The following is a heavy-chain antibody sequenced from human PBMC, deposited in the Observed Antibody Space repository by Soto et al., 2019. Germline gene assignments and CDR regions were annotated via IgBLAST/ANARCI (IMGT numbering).Heavy chain of an antibody. V-gene: IGHV1-69*06. CDR2: IIPIFGTA. J-gene: IGHJ6*02. CDR1: GGTFSSYA. D-gene: IGHD4-17*01. CDR3: AFRAIYGDYEYSYYGMDV. Sequence: SVKVSCKASGGTFSSYAISWVRQAPGQGLEWMGGIIPIFGTANYAQKFQGRVTITADKSTSTAYMELSSLRSEDTAVYYCAFRAIYGDYEYSYYGMDVWGQGTTVTVSS.